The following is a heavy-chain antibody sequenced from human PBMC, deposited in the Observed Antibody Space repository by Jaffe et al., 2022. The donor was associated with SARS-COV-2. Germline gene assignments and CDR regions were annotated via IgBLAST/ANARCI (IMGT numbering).Heavy chain of an antibody. D-gene: IGHD3-3*01. CDR3: ARDGGRFLAWLPGGDFEY. V-gene: IGHV1-18*01. CDR1: GYSFTSYA. J-gene: IGHJ4*02. Sequence: QVQLVQSGAEVKKPGASVKVSCKASGYSFTSYAISWVRQAPGQGLEWMGWISTYNGNTNYAQKLQGRVTMTTDTSTRIAYMELRSLRNDDTAVYYCARDGGRFLAWLPGGDFEYWGQGTLVTVSS. CDR2: ISTYNGNT.